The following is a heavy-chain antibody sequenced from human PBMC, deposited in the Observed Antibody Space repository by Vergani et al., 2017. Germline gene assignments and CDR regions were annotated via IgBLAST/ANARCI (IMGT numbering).Heavy chain of an antibody. Sequence: QVQLVESGGGVVQRGGSLRLSCATSGFTLSNYDMQWIRQGPGKGLEFVAFIQFDGSNQYYADSVKGRFTLSRDFSKNTLYLQLHSLTTDDTATYYCAIHFRGWGIDYWGQGTQVIVSS. CDR3: AIHFRGWGIDY. CDR2: IQFDGSNQ. D-gene: IGHD3-16*01. V-gene: IGHV3-30*02. CDR1: GFTLSNYD. J-gene: IGHJ4*02.